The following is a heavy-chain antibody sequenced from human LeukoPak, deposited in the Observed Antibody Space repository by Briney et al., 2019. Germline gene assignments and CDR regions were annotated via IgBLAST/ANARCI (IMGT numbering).Heavy chain of an antibody. CDR3: ARGTSMVRGAYFDY. V-gene: IGHV3-30*19. CDR1: GFTFSRYG. CDR2: ISYDGSNK. J-gene: IGHJ4*02. Sequence: PGGSLRLSCAASGFTFSRYGMHWVRQAPGKGLEWVAVISYDGSNKYYADSVKGRFTISRDNSKNTLYLQMNSLRAEDTAVYYCARGTSMVRGAYFDYWGQGTLVTVSS. D-gene: IGHD3-10*01.